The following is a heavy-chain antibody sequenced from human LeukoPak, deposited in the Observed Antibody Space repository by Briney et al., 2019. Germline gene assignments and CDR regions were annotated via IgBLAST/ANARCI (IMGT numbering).Heavy chain of an antibody. CDR1: GYTLTELS. J-gene: IGHJ4*02. D-gene: IGHD3-22*01. CDR2: FDPEDGET. CDR3: ATGLSMRPKYYYDSSGYYYY. V-gene: IGHV1-24*01. Sequence: GASVTVSCKVSGYTLTELSMHWVRQAPGKGLEWMGGFDPEDGETIYAQKFQGRVTMTEDTSTDTAYMELSSLRSEDTAVYYCATGLSMRPKYYYDSSGYYYYWGQGTLVTVSS.